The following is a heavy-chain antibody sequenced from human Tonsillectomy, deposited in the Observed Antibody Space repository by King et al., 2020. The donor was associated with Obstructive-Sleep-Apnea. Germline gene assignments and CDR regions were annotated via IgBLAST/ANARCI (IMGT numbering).Heavy chain of an antibody. CDR3: TRGDQLLSSFDY. CDR1: GYTFTSSY. Sequence: QLVQSGADVKEPGASVKVSCKTSGYTFTSSYMHWVRQAPGQGLEWMGIINLNGGITTYAPRFRGRVTMTRDTSTSTVYMDLSSLRFEDTAVYYCTRGDQLLSSFDYWGQGTLVTVSS. V-gene: IGHV1-46*01. D-gene: IGHD3-22*01. J-gene: IGHJ4*02. CDR2: INLNGGIT.